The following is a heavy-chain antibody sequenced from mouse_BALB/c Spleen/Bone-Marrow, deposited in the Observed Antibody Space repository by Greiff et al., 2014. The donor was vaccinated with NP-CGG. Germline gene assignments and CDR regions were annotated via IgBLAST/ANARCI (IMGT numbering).Heavy chain of an antibody. CDR1: GFNIKDTY. CDR3: ARYYYGSSYFDY. CDR2: IDPANGNT. J-gene: IGHJ2*01. D-gene: IGHD1-1*01. V-gene: IGHV14-3*02. Sequence: VQLQQSGAELVKPGASVKLSCTASGFNIKDTYMHWVKQRPEQGQEWIGRIDPANGNTKYDPKFQGKATITADTSSNTAYLQLSSLTSEDTAVYYCARYYYGSSYFDYRGQGTTLTVSS.